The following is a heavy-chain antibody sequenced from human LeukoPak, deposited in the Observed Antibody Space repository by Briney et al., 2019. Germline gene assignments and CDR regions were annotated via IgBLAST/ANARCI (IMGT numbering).Heavy chain of an antibody. V-gene: IGHV1-2*02. Sequence: GASVKVSCKASGYTFTGYYMHWVRQAPGQGLEWMGWINPNSGGTNYAQNFQGRVTMTRDTSISTAYMELSRLRSDDTAVFCCARIWAGALDYWGQGTLVTVSS. CDR3: ARIWAGALDY. CDR2: INPNSGGT. J-gene: IGHJ4*02. CDR1: GYTFTGYY. D-gene: IGHD6-19*01.